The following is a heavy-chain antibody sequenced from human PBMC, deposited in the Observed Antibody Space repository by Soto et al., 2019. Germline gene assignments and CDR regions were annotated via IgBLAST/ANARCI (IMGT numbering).Heavy chain of an antibody. CDR3: ARGLSPDIVVVVAADWFDP. CDR2: IYYSGST. CDR1: GGSISSYY. D-gene: IGHD2-15*01. J-gene: IGHJ5*02. Sequence: QVQLQESGPGLVKPSETLSLTCTVSGGSISSYYWSWIRQPPGKGLEWIGYIYYSGSTNYNPSLKSRVTISVDTSKNRFSLKLSSVTAADTAVYYCARGLSPDIVVVVAADWFDPWGQGTLVTVSS. V-gene: IGHV4-59*01.